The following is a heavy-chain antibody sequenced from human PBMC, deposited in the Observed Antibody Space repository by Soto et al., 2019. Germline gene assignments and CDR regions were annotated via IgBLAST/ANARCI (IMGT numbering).Heavy chain of an antibody. CDR3: ATMGTPATGLYFFDY. CDR2: ISYSGST. J-gene: IGHJ4*02. V-gene: IGHV4-30-4*01. D-gene: IGHD2-15*01. CDR1: GGSISSGNYY. Sequence: QVQLQESGPGLVKPSQTLSLTCTVSGGSISSGNYYWSWIRQPPGKGLEWIGFISYSGSTYYSTSLKSRVTISVAPSKSQFSLNLSFVTAADTAVYYCATMGTPATGLYFFDYWGQGSLVTVSS.